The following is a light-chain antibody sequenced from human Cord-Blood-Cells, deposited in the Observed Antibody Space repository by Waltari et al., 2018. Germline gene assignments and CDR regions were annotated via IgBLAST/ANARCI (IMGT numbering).Light chain of an antibody. Sequence: DIQMNQSPSPLSASVGDRVTITCQASQDISNYLNWYQQKPGKAPKLLIFDASNLETGVPSRFSGSGSGTDFTFTISSLQPEDIATYYCQQYDNLPLTFGGGTKVEIK. CDR1: QDISNY. CDR2: DAS. V-gene: IGKV1-33*01. CDR3: QQYDNLPLT. J-gene: IGKJ4*01.